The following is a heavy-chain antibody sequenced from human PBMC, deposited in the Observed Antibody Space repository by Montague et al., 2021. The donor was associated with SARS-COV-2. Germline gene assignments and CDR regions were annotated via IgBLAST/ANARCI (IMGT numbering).Heavy chain of an antibody. CDR1: GGSTSSYY. CDR2: MHYSGST. J-gene: IGHJ4*02. Sequence: SETLSLTCTVSGGSTSSYYWSWIRQPPGKGLEWIGYMHYSGSTNYNPSLKSRVTLSVDTSKNQFSLKLSSVTAADTAVYHCARDFDYWGQGTLVTVSS. V-gene: IGHV4-59*13. CDR3: ARDFDY.